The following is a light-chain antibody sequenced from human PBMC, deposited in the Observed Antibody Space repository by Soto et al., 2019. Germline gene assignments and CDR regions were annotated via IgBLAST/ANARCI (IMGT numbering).Light chain of an antibody. J-gene: IGKJ4*01. Sequence: EIVLTQSPGTLSLSPGERATLSCRASQSVSSSSLAWYQQKPGQDPRLLIYGASSRASGIPDRFSGSGSGPDFTLTISRLEPEDFAVYYCQRYGSSPLTFGGGTKVEIK. V-gene: IGKV3-20*01. CDR1: QSVSSSS. CDR3: QRYGSSPLT. CDR2: GAS.